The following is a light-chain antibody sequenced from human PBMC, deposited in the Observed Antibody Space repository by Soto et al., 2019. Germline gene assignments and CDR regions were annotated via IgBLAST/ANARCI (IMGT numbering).Light chain of an antibody. CDR1: QSVSSN. Sequence: EIVLTQSPATLSVSPGERATLSCRASQSVSSNLAWYQQKPGQTPRLLIYDSSTRAIGIPIRFSGSRSGTEFILTINGLQFEDFAVYYCQRYNNWPLTFGGGTKVDI. V-gene: IGKV3-15*01. J-gene: IGKJ4*01. CDR3: QRYNNWPLT. CDR2: DSS.